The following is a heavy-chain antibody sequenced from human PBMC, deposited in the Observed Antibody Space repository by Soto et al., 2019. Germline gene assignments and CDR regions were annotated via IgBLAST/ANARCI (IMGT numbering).Heavy chain of an antibody. CDR1: GFIFSSYT. CDR2: ISGNGGST. D-gene: IGHD5-18*01. Sequence: EVQLLESGGGLVQPGGFLRLSCAASGFIFSSYTMDWVRQAPGKGLEWVSAISGNGGSTYYADSVKGRFTISRDNSKNTLYLQMTGLRAEDTGVYYCAKGLQLWSTNAFDIWGRGTVVTVSS. V-gene: IGHV3-23*01. CDR3: AKGLQLWSTNAFDI. J-gene: IGHJ3*02.